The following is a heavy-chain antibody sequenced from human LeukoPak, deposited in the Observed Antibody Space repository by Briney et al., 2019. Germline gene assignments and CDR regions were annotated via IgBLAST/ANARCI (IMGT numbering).Heavy chain of an antibody. V-gene: IGHV3-30*02. CDR2: IRYDGSNK. CDR1: GFTFSSYG. CDR3: AKDPSGWTGADYFDY. J-gene: IGHJ4*02. Sequence: PGGSLRLSCAASGFTFSSYGMHWVRQAPGKGLEWVAFIRYDGSNKYYAGSVKGRFTISRDNSKNTLYLQMNSLRAEDTAVYYCAKDPSGWTGADYFDYWGQGTLVTVSS. D-gene: IGHD6-19*01.